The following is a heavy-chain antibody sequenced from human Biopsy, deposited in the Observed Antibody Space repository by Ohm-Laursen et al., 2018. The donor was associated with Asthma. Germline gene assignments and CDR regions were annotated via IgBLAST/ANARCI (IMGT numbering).Heavy chain of an antibody. D-gene: IGHD6-13*01. Sequence: PLSLTCTVSPGSINDYYWNWIRQFPGKGLEWIGYVHSSGSTRFNPSLKSRVTVSVDTSVDQVSLKLSSVSAADTAIYYCARATSTWSQSGPHFFDHWGPGTLVTVSS. CDR3: ARATSTWSQSGPHFFDH. J-gene: IGHJ5*02. CDR1: PGSINDYY. CDR2: VHSSGST. V-gene: IGHV4-59*01.